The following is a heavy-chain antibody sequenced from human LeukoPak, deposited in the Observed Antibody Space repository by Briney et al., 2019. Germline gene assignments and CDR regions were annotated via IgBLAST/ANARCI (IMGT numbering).Heavy chain of an antibody. CDR3: AADYDSSGTPYSFDY. V-gene: IGHV1-69*04. Sequence: ASVKVSCEASGGTFSSYAISWVRQAPGQGLEWMGRIIPILGIANYAQKFQGRVTITADKSTSTAYMELSSLRSEDTAVYYCAADYDSSGTPYSFDYWGQGTLVTVSS. D-gene: IGHD3-22*01. J-gene: IGHJ4*02. CDR2: IIPILGIA. CDR1: GGTFSSYA.